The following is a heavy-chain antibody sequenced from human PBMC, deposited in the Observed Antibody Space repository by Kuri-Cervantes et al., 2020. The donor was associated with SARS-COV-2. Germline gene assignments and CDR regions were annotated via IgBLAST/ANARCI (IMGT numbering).Heavy chain of an antibody. CDR1: GFTFSSYW. J-gene: IGHJ6*02. D-gene: IGHD2/OR15-2a*01. Sequence: GESLKISCAASGFTFSSYWMHWVRQAPGKGLVWVSRINSDGSSTSYADSVKGRFTISRDNAKNTLYLQMNRLTIEDTAVYYCARVYEYVRLAWGMDVWGQGTTVTVSS. CDR3: ARVYEYVRLAWGMDV. CDR2: INSDGSST. V-gene: IGHV3-74*01.